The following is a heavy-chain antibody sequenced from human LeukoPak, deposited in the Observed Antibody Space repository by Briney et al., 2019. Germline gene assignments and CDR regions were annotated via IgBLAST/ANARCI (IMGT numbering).Heavy chain of an antibody. V-gene: IGHV3-13*04. CDR1: GFTFSNYD. CDR3: TRGTDGYNPFDY. J-gene: IGHJ4*02. CDR2: IGIKGDT. D-gene: IGHD5-24*01. Sequence: GGSLRLSCAASGFTFSNYDMHWVRQATGKGLGWVSAIGIKGDTFYPGSEKGRFTISRENAKNSLYLQMNSLRAEDTAVYYCTRGTDGYNPFDYWGQGTLVTVSS.